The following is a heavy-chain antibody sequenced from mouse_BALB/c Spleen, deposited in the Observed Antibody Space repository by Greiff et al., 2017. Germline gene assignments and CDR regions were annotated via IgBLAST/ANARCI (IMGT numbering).Heavy chain of an antibody. D-gene: IGHD2-12*01. Sequence: QVQLQQSGAELVKPGASVKLSCKASGYTFTSYYMYWVKQRPGQGLEWIGEINPSNGGTNFNEKFKSKATLTVDKSSSTAYMQLSSLTSEDSAVYYCTRYDGPYAMDYWGQGTSVTVSS. CDR2: INPSNGGT. V-gene: IGHV1S81*02. CDR3: TRYDGPYAMDY. CDR1: GYTFTSYY. J-gene: IGHJ4*01.